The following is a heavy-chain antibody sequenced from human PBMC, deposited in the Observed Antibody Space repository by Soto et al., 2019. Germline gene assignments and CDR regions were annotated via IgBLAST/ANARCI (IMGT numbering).Heavy chain of an antibody. J-gene: IGHJ4*02. D-gene: IGHD3-10*01. CDR3: AREGPVPPYYFYDY. Sequence: GGSLRLSCVASGFTFSDYHVLCVRQAPGKGLEWILYISGSGSTIYYADSVKGRFTTSRDNAKNSLYLQMNSLRDEDKALYYCAREGPVPPYYFYDYWGQGT. CDR2: ISGSGSTI. V-gene: IGHV3-48*02. CDR1: GFTFSDYH.